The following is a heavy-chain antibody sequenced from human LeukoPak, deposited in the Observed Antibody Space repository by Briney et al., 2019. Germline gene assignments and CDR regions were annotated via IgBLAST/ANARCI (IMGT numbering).Heavy chain of an antibody. J-gene: IGHJ4*02. V-gene: IGHV3-30-3*01. CDR3: ARDPPLRGVLFDY. D-gene: IGHD3-10*01. CDR1: GFTFSSYA. Sequence: PGGSLRLSCAASGFTFSSYAMHWVRPAPGKGLEWVAVISYDGSNKYYADSVKGRFTISRDNSKNTLYLQMNSLRAEDTAVYYCARDPPLRGVLFDYWGQGTLVTVSS. CDR2: ISYDGSNK.